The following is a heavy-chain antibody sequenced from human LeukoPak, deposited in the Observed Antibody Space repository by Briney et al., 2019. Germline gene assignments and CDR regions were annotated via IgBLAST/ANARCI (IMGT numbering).Heavy chain of an antibody. CDR2: ISWNSGSI. CDR3: AKLSITGRWYAFDI. Sequence: GGSLRLSCAASGVTFDDYAMHWVRQAPGKGLEWISGISWNSGSIGYADSVKGRFTISRDNAKNSLYLQMNSLRAEDTALYYCAKLSITGRWYAFDIWGQGTMVTVSS. CDR1: GVTFDDYA. D-gene: IGHD1-20*01. V-gene: IGHV3-9*01. J-gene: IGHJ3*02.